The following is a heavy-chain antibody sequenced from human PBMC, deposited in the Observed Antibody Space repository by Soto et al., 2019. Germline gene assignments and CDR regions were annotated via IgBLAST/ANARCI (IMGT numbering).Heavy chain of an antibody. D-gene: IGHD6-13*01. V-gene: IGHV3-33*01. Sequence: GGSLRLSCAASGFTFSRYGMHWVRQAPGKGLEWAAVIWYDGSNKYYADSVKGRFTISRDNSKNTLYLQMNSLRAEDTAVYYCARGGIAAAGIDYWGQGTLVTVSS. J-gene: IGHJ4*02. CDR2: IWYDGSNK. CDR3: ARGGIAAAGIDY. CDR1: GFTFSRYG.